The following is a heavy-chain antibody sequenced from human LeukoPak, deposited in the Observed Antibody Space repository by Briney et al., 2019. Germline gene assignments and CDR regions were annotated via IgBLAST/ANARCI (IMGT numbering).Heavy chain of an antibody. CDR1: GGSISSYY. CDR2: IYSSGST. Sequence: PSETLSLTCTVSGGSISSYYWSWIRQPPGKGLEWIGYIYSSGSTNYNPSLKSRVTISVDTSKNQFSLKVRSLTAADTAVYYCAREAAVGLSYFDYWGQGTLVTVSS. D-gene: IGHD6-13*01. J-gene: IGHJ4*02. CDR3: AREAAVGLSYFDY. V-gene: IGHV4-59*01.